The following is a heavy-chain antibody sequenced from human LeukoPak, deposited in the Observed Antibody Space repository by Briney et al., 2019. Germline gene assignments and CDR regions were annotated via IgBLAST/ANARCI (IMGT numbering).Heavy chain of an antibody. CDR2: ISSSGSTI. V-gene: IGHV3-48*04. CDR3: ARGTLRYFDWLLSS. D-gene: IGHD3-9*01. Sequence: GGSLRLSCAASGFTFSTFAMLWVRQPRGKGLEWVSYISSSGSTIYYADSVKGRFTISRDNAKNSLYLQMNSLRAEDTAVYYCARGTLRYFDWLLSSWGQGTLVTVSS. J-gene: IGHJ4*02. CDR1: GFTFSTFA.